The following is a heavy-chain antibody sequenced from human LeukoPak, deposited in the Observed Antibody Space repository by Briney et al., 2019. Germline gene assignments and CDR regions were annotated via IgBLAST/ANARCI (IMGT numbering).Heavy chain of an antibody. Sequence: PGGSLRLSCAASGFTFDDYTMHWVRQAPGKGLEWVSLISWDGGGTYYADSVKGRFTISRDNSKNSLYLQMNSLRTEDTGLYFCAKDSDFWSGYSWGQGTLVTVSS. CDR3: AKDSDFWSGYS. V-gene: IGHV3-43*01. CDR1: GFTFDDYT. CDR2: ISWDGGGT. D-gene: IGHD3-3*01. J-gene: IGHJ4*02.